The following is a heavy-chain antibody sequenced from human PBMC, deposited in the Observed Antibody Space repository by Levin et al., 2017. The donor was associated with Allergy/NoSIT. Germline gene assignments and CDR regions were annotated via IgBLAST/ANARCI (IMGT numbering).Heavy chain of an antibody. D-gene: IGHD3-9*01. V-gene: IGHV5-51*01. CDR2: IYPGDSDT. Sequence: LGESLKISCKGSGYSFTSYWIGWVRQMPGKGLEWMGIIYPGDSDTRYSPSFQGQVTISADKSISTAYLQWSSLKASDTAMYYCARQERLRYFDWLSEPPAAFDIWGQGTMVTVSS. CDR1: GYSFTSYW. CDR3: ARQERLRYFDWLSEPPAAFDI. J-gene: IGHJ3*02.